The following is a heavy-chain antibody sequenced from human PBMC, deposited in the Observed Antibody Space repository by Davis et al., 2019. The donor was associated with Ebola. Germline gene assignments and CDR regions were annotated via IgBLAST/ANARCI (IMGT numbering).Heavy chain of an antibody. D-gene: IGHD3-16*01. CDR2: IWYDGSNK. J-gene: IGHJ6*02. Sequence: PSGSLTLTCAAYALTYSTYGMHCVPQVSGKGLEWVAVIWYDGSNKYYADSVKGRFTISRDNSKNTLYLQMNSLRAEDTAVYYCARSVTCYYYGMDVWGQGTTVTVSS. CDR3: ARSVTCYYYGMDV. V-gene: IGHV3-33*01. CDR1: ALTYSTYG.